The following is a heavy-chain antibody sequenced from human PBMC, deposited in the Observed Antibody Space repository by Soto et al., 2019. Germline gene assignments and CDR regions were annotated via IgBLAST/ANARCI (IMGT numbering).Heavy chain of an antibody. CDR1: GGSISSSSYY. CDR3: ARGYCSGGSCYRY. CDR2: IYYSGST. Sequence: LSLPCTVSGGSISSSSYYWGWIRQPPGKGLEWIGSIYYSGSTYYNPSLKSRVTISVDTSKNQFSLKLSSVTAADTAVYYCARGYCSGGSCYRYWGQGSQVTVS. V-gene: IGHV4-39*01. D-gene: IGHD2-15*01. J-gene: IGHJ4*02.